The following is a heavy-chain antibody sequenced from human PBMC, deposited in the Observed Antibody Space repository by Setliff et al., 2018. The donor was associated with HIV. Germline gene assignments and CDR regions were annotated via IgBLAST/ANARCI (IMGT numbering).Heavy chain of an antibody. D-gene: IGHD6-13*01. CDR1: GYTSTNYY. CDR3: VRDGNLYTTSITAGPYYFDF. Sequence: ASVKVSCKASGYTSTNYYMHWVRQAPGQGLEWMGIINPSDGRTSYAQKFQGRVTMTRDTSTSTVYMEVSSLRSEDTAVYYCVRDGNLYTTSITAGPYYFDFWGQGTLVTVSS. V-gene: IGHV1-46*01. J-gene: IGHJ4*02. CDR2: INPSDGRT.